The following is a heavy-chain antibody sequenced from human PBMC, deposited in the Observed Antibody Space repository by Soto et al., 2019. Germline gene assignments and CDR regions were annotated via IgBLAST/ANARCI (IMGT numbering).Heavy chain of an antibody. V-gene: IGHV1-8*01. CDR3: GRSGACSNEQFVH. J-gene: IGHJ4*02. D-gene: IGHD2-21*02. Sequence: ASVKVSGKASGYTFTSYDINWVRQATEQGPEWMGWMNPDSGHTGYVQKFQGRVTMTRNTAISTAYMELSSLRSEDTAVYYCGRSGACSNEQFVHWCQTPLVTDSS. CDR2: MNPDSGHT. CDR1: GYTFTSYD.